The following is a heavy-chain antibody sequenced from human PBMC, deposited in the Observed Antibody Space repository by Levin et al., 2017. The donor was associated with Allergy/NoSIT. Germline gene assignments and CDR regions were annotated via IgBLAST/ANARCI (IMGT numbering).Heavy chain of an antibody. CDR3: GRQLGNFWSGYNYCDY. J-gene: IGHJ4*02. Sequence: GESLKISCAASGFTFSSYEMNWVRQAPGKGLEWVSYISSSGSTIYYADSVKGRFTISRDNAKNSLYLQMNSLRAEDTAVYYCGRQLGNFWSGYNYCDYWGQGTLVTVSS. D-gene: IGHD3-3*01. CDR2: ISSSGSTI. V-gene: IGHV3-48*03. CDR1: GFTFSSYE.